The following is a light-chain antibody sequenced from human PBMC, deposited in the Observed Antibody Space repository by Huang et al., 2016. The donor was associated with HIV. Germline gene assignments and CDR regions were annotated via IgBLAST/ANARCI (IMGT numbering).Light chain of an antibody. CDR2: EAS. Sequence: DIQMTQSSATLSASVGARVTITCRASQSVGTWLAWYQQKPGKAPNLLIYEASTLESGVPSRFSGGGSGTEFTLTINSLQPDDFATYYCQHYNSFPWTFGQGTKVEV. CDR3: QHYNSFPWT. CDR1: QSVGTW. V-gene: IGKV1-5*03. J-gene: IGKJ1*01.